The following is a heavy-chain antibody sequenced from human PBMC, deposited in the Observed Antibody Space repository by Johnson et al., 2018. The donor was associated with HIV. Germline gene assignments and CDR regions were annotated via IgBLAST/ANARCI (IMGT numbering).Heavy chain of an antibody. Sequence: QVQLVESGGGVVQPGRSLRLSCAASGFTFSSYDMHWVRQAPGKGLEWVAVIWFDGSNKYYADSVKGRFTISRDNSKNTLFLQMNSLIVGDTAVYFCTRDLRTRAFDIWGQGTMVTVSS. J-gene: IGHJ3*02. D-gene: IGHD1-1*01. CDR3: TRDLRTRAFDI. V-gene: IGHV3-33*01. CDR1: GFTFSSYD. CDR2: IWFDGSNK.